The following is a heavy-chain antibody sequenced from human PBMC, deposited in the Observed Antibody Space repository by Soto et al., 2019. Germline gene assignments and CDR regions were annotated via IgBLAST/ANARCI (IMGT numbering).Heavy chain of an antibody. Sequence: QVQLVQSGAEVKKPGSSVKVSCKASGGPFSSYAISWVRQAPGQGLEWMGGIIPIFGTANYAQKFQGRVTITADESTSTAYMELSSLRSEDTAVYYCASNEGAVRATGFVADYWGQGTLVTVSS. D-gene: IGHD1-26*01. J-gene: IGHJ4*02. V-gene: IGHV1-69*01. CDR1: GGPFSSYA. CDR3: ASNEGAVRATGFVADY. CDR2: IIPIFGTA.